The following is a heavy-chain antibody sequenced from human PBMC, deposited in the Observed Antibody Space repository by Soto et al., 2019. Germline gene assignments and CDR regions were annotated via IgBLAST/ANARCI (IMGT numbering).Heavy chain of an antibody. CDR3: ARGDSRSGSYSYYYYGMGV. V-gene: IGHV4-34*01. CDR1: CGSFSGYY. CDR2: INHSGST. Sequence: SETLSLTCAVYCGSFSGYYWSWIRQPPGKGLEWIGEINHSGSTNYNPSLKSRVTISVDTSKNQFSLKLSSVTAADTAVYYCARGDSRSGSYSYYYYGMGVWGQGTTVTVSS. J-gene: IGHJ6*02. D-gene: IGHD3-10*01.